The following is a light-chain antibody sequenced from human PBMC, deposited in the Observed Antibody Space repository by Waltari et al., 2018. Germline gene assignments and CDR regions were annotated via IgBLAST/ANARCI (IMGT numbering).Light chain of an antibody. V-gene: IGKV2-29*01. Sequence: DIVMTKTPLSLSVSPGEPDSISCKPSQSLLHRDGKTYLYWYLKRPGQTPQLLISEVSSRFSGVPDRFSGSWSGTDFSLTISSLEPEDFAVYYCQQYDISPLTFGGGTKVETK. CDR2: EVS. J-gene: IGKJ4*01. CDR1: QSLLHRDGKTY. CDR3: QQYDISPLT.